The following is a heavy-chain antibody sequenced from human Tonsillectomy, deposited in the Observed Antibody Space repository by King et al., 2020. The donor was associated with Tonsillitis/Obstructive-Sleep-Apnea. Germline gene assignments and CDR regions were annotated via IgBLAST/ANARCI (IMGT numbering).Heavy chain of an antibody. D-gene: IGHD3-3*01. CDR2: IDWDDDK. J-gene: IGHJ4*02. CDR1: GFSLSTSEMC. V-gene: IGHV2-70*15. CDR3: ARMIHDFWSGCTALFDY. Sequence: QVTLKESGPALVKPTQTLTLTCTFSGFSLSTSEMCVSWIRQPPGKALEWLARIDWDDDKYYSTSLKTRLTISKDTYKNQVVLTMTNMDTVDTATYYCARMIHDFWSGCTALFDYWGQGILVTVSS.